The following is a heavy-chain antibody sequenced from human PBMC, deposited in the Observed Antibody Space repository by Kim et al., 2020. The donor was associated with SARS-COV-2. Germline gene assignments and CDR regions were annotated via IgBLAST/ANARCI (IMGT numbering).Heavy chain of an antibody. CDR1: GFTFSSYA. CDR3: VTGTYYDFWSGYYGRDV. CDR2: ISSNGGST. D-gene: IGHD3-3*01. V-gene: IGHV3-64D*09. Sequence: GGSLRLSCSASGFTFSSYAMHWVRQAPGKGLEYVSAISSNGGSTYYADSVKGRFTISRDNSKNTLYLQMSSLRAEDTAVYYCVTGTYYDFWSGYYGRDVWGQGTTVTVSS. J-gene: IGHJ6*02.